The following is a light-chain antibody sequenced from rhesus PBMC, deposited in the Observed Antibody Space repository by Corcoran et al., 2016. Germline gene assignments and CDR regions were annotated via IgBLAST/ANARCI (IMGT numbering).Light chain of an antibody. Sequence: DIVMTQTPLSLPVTPGEPASISCRSSQSLLHSNGNTYLQWYLQKPGQSPRLLIYKVTNRESGVPDSFSGSGSGTDFTLKFSRVEPEDVGVYYCMQTTKDRTFGQGTKVEIK. V-gene: IGKV2S3*01. J-gene: IGKJ1*01. CDR2: KVT. CDR3: MQTTKDRT. CDR1: QSLLHSNGNTY.